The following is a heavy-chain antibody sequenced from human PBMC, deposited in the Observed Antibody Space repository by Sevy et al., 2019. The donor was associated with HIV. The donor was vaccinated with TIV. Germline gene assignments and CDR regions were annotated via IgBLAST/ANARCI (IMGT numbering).Heavy chain of an antibody. Sequence: GGSLRLSCAASGFTFSSYWMSWVHQAPGKGLEWVATMKEDGSERNYVDSVKGRFTISRDNAKNSLYLQMNSQRAEDTAVYYCVREGVGGYSYSLDCWGQGTLVTVSS. CDR3: VREGVGGYSYSLDC. D-gene: IGHD5-18*01. CDR1: GFTFSSYW. CDR2: MKEDGSER. J-gene: IGHJ4*02. V-gene: IGHV3-7*01.